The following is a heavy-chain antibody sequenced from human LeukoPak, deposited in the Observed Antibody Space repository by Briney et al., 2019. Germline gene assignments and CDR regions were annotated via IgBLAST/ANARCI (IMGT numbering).Heavy chain of an antibody. J-gene: IGHJ4*02. D-gene: IGHD4-17*01. V-gene: IGHV3-30*18. CDR1: GFTFSSYG. CDR2: ISYDGSNK. Sequence: GSLRLSCAASGFTFSSYGMHWVRQAPGKGLEWVAVISYDGSNKYYADSVKGRFTISRDNSKNTLYLQMNSLRAEDTAVYYCAKDEGTVTHGYFDYWGQGTLVTVSS. CDR3: AKDEGTVTHGYFDY.